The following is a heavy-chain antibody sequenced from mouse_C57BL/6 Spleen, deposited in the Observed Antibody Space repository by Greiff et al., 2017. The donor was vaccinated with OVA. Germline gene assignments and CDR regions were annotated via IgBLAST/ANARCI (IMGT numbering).Heavy chain of an antibody. CDR2: IWSDGST. J-gene: IGHJ3*01. CDR1: GFSLTSYG. CDR3: ARQEDWDGFAY. D-gene: IGHD4-1*01. V-gene: IGHV2-6-1*01. Sequence: QVQLKESGPGLVAPSQSLSITCTVSGFSLTSYGVHWVRQPPGQGLEWLVVIWSDGSTTYNSALKSRLSISKDNSKSQDILKMSSLQTDDTAMYYCARQEDWDGFAYWGQGTLVTVSA.